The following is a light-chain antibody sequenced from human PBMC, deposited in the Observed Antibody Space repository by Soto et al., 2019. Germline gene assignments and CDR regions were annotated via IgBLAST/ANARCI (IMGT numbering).Light chain of an antibody. CDR1: SSDVGGYNY. Sequence: QSVLTQPASVSGSPGQSITISCTGTSSDVGGYNYVSWYQQHPGKAPKLMIYEVSNRPSGVSSRFSGSKSGNTASLTISGVQAEDEADYYCSSYRSSRSFVFGSGTKLTVL. V-gene: IGLV2-14*01. CDR2: EVS. J-gene: IGLJ1*01. CDR3: SSYRSSRSFV.